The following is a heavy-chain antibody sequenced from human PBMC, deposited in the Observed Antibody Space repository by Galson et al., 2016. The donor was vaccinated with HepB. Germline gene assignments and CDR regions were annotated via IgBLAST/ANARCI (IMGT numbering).Heavy chain of an antibody. CDR2: IYFTGNT. CDR1: GGSINSNSYF. J-gene: IGHJ6*04. D-gene: IGHD6-13*01. V-gene: IGHV4-39*01. Sequence: SETLSLTCTVSGGSINSNSYFWEWIRQAPGKGLEWIGNIYFTGNTDYNPSLKSRVIIAADTSKNQFSLKVRSVTAADTAIYYCARRISSSRSHYGMDVWGKGTTVVVSS. CDR3: ARRISSSRSHYGMDV.